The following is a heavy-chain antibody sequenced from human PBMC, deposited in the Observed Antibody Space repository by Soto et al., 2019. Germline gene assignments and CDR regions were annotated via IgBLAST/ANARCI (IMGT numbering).Heavy chain of an antibody. V-gene: IGHV3-74*01. CDR3: TRGSGVRGATPYYYYAMVV. J-gene: IGHJ6*02. D-gene: IGHD3-10*01. CDR2: INIDGSST. Sequence: PGGSLRLSCAASGFTFSSYWMLWVRQAPGKGLVWVSRINIDGSSTTYADSVKGRFTISRDNAKNTLYLQMNSLRAEDTAVYYCTRGSGVRGATPYYYYAMVVWDQGTTVNVSS. CDR1: GFTFSSYW.